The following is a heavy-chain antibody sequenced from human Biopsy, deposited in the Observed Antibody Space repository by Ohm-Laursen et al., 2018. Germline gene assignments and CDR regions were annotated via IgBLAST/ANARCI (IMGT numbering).Heavy chain of an antibody. V-gene: IGHV4-61*01. CDR3: ARGMRSSGWSYFDS. D-gene: IGHD6-19*01. J-gene: IGHJ4*02. CDR1: GDSVSSGSFY. Sequence: SDTLSLTCTVSGDSVSSGSFYWTWIRQPPGQGLEYIGYIYDRGSTANYNPSLESRVTMSVGMPKNQFSLKLSSVTAADTAIYYCARGMRSSGWSYFDSWGQGTLVTVSS. CDR2: IYDRGSTA.